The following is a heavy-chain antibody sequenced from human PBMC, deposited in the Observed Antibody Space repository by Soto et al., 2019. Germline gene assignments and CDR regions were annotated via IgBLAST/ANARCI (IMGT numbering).Heavy chain of an antibody. CDR2: INTDGSTT. CDR3: TRDSGGRDAY. J-gene: IGHJ4*02. CDR1: GFTFSTYW. Sequence: VQLLASGGGLVQPGGSLRLSCVVSGFTFSTYWMHWVRQAPGKGLEWVSRINTDGSTTNHADSVKGRFTISRDNAKNTLYLQMNSLRAEDTAVYYCTRDSGGRDAYWGQGTLVTVSS. D-gene: IGHD2-15*01. V-gene: IGHV3-74*01.